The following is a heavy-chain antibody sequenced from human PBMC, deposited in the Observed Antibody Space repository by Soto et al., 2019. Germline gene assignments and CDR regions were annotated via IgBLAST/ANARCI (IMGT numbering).Heavy chain of an antibody. J-gene: IGHJ4*02. Sequence: EVQLLESGGGLVQPGGSLRLSCAASGFTFSSYAMSWVRQAPGKGLEWVSAISSSSSYIYYADSVKGRFTISRDNAKNSLYLQMNSLRAEDTAVYYCARWIAARAYYFDYWGQGTLVTVSS. CDR1: GFTFSSYA. CDR3: ARWIAARAYYFDY. CDR2: ISSSSSYI. D-gene: IGHD6-6*01. V-gene: IGHV3-21*01.